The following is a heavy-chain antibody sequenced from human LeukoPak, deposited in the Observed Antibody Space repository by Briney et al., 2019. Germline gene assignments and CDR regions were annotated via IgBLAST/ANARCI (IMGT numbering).Heavy chain of an antibody. D-gene: IGHD5-12*01. CDR3: ARLYSGYPFDY. V-gene: IGHV3-23*01. CDR1: GFTFSSYG. Sequence: GGSLRLSCAASGFTFSSYGMSWVRQAPGKGLEWVSAISGSGGSTYYADSVKGRFTISRDNSKSTLYLQMNSLRAEDTAVYYCARLYSGYPFDYWGQGTLVTVSS. CDR2: ISGSGGST. J-gene: IGHJ4*02.